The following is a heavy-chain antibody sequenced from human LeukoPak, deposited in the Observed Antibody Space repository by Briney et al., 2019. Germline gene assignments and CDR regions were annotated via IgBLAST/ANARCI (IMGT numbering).Heavy chain of an antibody. V-gene: IGHV3-21*01. CDR3: ARDEAYSSVNWFDP. J-gene: IGHJ5*02. Sequence: GGSLRLSCAASGFTFSSYAMSWVRQAPGKGLEWVSSISSSSSYIYYADSVKGRFTISRDNAKNSLYLQMNSLRAEDTAVYYCARDEAYSSVNWFDPWGQGTLVTVSS. CDR1: GFTFSSYA. CDR2: ISSSSSYI. D-gene: IGHD6-25*01.